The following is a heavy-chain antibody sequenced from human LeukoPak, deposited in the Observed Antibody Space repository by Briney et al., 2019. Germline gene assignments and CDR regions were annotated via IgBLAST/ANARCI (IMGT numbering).Heavy chain of an antibody. Sequence: GGSLRLSCAASGFTFSSYGMHWVRQAPGKGLEWVAFIRYDGSNKYYADSVKGRFTISRDNSKNTLYLQMNSLRAEDTAVYYCARFRGTTYRFDYWGQGTLVTVSS. J-gene: IGHJ4*02. CDR3: ARFRGTTYRFDY. D-gene: IGHD1-7*01. V-gene: IGHV3-30*02. CDR1: GFTFSSYG. CDR2: IRYDGSNK.